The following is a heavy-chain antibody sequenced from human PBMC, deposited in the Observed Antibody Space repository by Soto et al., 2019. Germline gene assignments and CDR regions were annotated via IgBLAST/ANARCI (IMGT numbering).Heavy chain of an antibody. CDR2: INPDGSEK. V-gene: IGHV3-7*01. CDR3: SRSLNS. CDR1: GFTFSSFW. Sequence: GGSLRLSCAASGFTFSSFWMDWVRQAPGKGLEWVANINPDGSEKHYVDSVKGRFTISRDNDGNSLYLQMRSLTAEDSALYYCSRSLNSWGQGT. J-gene: IGHJ4*02.